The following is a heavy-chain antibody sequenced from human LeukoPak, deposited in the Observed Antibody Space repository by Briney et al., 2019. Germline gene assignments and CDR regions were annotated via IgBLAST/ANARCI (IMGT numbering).Heavy chain of an antibody. V-gene: IGHV4-59*01. Sequence: SETLSLTCTVPGGSISSYYWSWIRQPPGKGLEWIGYIYHSGSTNYNPSLKSRVTISVDTSKNQFSLKLSSVTAADTAVYYCARDLWFDPWGQGTLVTVSS. J-gene: IGHJ5*02. CDR3: ARDLWFDP. CDR1: GGSISSYY. CDR2: IYHSGST.